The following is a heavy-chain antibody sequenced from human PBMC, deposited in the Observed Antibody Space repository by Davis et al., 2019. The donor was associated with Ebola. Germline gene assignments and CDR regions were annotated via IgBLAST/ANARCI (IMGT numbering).Heavy chain of an antibody. CDR3: ASVPYYYGSGSP. CDR1: GDSISSSNW. Sequence: MPSETLSLTCAVSGDSISSSNWWRWVRQPPGKGLEWIGEISQSGSTNYNPSLKSRVTISVDKSKNQFSLKLSSVTAADTAVYYCASVPYYYGSGSPWGQGTLVTVSS. CDR2: ISQSGST. J-gene: IGHJ5*02. D-gene: IGHD3-10*01. V-gene: IGHV4-4*02.